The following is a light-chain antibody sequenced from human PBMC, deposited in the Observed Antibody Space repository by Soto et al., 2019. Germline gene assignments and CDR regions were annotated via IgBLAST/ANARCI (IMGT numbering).Light chain of an antibody. CDR1: QSVLFSAKNRNY. J-gene: IGKJ1*01. CDR2: WES. Sequence: DIVMTQSPESLAVSLGVRASINCKSSQSVLFSAKNRNYLSWYQQKSGQPPKLLVYWESTRESGVTDRFSGSGSGTNFTLTISGLQDEDVADYFCLQHYSFPRTFGQGNKVDIK. CDR3: LQHYSFPRT. V-gene: IGKV4-1*01.